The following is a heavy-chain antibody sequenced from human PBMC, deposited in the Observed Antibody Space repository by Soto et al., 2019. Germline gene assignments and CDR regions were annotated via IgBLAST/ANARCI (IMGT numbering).Heavy chain of an antibody. J-gene: IGHJ5*01. V-gene: IGHV3-30-3*01. Sequence: QVQLVESGGGVVQPGRSLRLSCAASGFTFSSYAMHWVRQAPGKGLEWVAVISYDGSNKYYADSVKGRFTISRDNSKNTLNLKRNSLRAEDTAVYYWGRDRKGGSGSSFDSGGQAPLVPFSS. CDR3: GRDRKGGSGSSFDS. D-gene: IGHD1-26*01. CDR1: GFTFSSYA. CDR2: ISYDGSNK.